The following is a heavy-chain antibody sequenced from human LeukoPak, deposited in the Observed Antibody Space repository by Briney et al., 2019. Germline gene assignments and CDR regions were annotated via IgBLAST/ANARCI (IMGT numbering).Heavy chain of an antibody. CDR2: INHSGST. CDR1: GGSFSGYY. J-gene: IGHJ4*02. V-gene: IGHV4-34*01. Sequence: SETLSLTCAVYGGSFSGYYWSWIRQPPGKGLEWIGEINHSGSTNYNPSLKSRVTISVDTSKNQFSLKLSSVTAADTAVYYCARRGYSGYSVYWGQGTLVTVSS. CDR3: ARRGYSGYSVY. D-gene: IGHD5-12*01.